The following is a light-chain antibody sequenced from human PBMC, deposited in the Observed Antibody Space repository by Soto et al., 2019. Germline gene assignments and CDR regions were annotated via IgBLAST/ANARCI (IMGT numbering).Light chain of an antibody. CDR3: HERYSSPIT. CDR1: QSISKF. V-gene: IGKV1-39*01. J-gene: IGKJ5*01. CDR2: GAS. Sequence: DIQMTQSPSSLSASVGDRVSISCRASQSISKFLNWYHQKPGKAPKLLIYGASSLQSGVPSRFSGSGSGPDFTLIIISLRPDDFATYHCHERYSSPITFGQVTRLEIK.